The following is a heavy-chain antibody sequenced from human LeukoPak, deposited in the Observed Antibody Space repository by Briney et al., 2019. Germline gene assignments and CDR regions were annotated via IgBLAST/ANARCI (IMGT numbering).Heavy chain of an antibody. J-gene: IGHJ5*02. CDR2: IYYSGGT. D-gene: IGHD6-13*01. CDR1: GGSISSSSYY. Sequence: SETLSLTCTVSGGSISSSSYYWGWIRQPPGKGLEWIGYIYYSGGTNYNPSLKSRVTISVDTSKNQFSLKLSSVTAADTAVYYCARVLVAVAGSHWFDPWGQGTLVTVSS. CDR3: ARVLVAVAGSHWFDP. V-gene: IGHV4-61*05.